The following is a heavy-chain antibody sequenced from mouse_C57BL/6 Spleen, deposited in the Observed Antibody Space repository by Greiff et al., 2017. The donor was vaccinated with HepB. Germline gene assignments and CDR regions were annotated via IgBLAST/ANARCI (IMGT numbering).Heavy chain of an antibody. CDR1: GYTFTSYW. Sequence: QVHVKQSGPELVKPGASVKLSCKASGYTFTSYWLHWVKQRPGQGLEWIGHINPSNGGTNYNEKFKSKATLTVDKSSRTAYMQLSSLTSEDSAVYYCARAIYWYFDVWGTGTTVTVSS. CDR2: INPSNGGT. V-gene: IGHV1-53*01. CDR3: ARAIYWYFDV. J-gene: IGHJ1*03.